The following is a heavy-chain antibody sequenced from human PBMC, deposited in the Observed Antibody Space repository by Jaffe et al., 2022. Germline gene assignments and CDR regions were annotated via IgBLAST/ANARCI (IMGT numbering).Heavy chain of an antibody. J-gene: IGHJ3*02. Sequence: EVQLVESGGGLVQPGGSLRLSCAASGFTFSSYWMHWVRQAPGKGLVWVSRINSDGSSTSYADSVKGRFTISRDNAKNTLYLQMNSLRAEDTAVYYCARARGIVGAPKTPGAFDIWGQGTMVTVSS. CDR3: ARARGIVGAPKTPGAFDI. V-gene: IGHV3-74*01. CDR1: GFTFSSYW. D-gene: IGHD1-26*01. CDR2: INSDGSST.